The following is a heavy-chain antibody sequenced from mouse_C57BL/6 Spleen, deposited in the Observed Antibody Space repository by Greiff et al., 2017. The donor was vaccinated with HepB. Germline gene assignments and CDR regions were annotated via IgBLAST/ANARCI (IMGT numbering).Heavy chain of an antibody. D-gene: IGHD1-1*01. V-gene: IGHV1-50*01. Sequence: VQLQQPGAELVKPGASVKLSCKASGYTFTSYWMQWVKQRPGQGLEWIGEIDPSDSYTNYNQKFKGKATLTVDTSSSTAYMQLSSLTSEDSAVYYCASFVYYGSSYDFDYWGQGTTLTVSS. CDR2: IDPSDSYT. J-gene: IGHJ2*01. CDR1: GYTFTSYW. CDR3: ASFVYYGSSYDFDY.